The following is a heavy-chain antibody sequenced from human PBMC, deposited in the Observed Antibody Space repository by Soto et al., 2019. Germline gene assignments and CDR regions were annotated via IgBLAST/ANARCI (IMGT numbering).Heavy chain of an antibody. J-gene: IGHJ6*02. CDR2: IYPGDSDT. V-gene: IGHV5-51*01. Sequence: CKGSGYTFAAYFIGCVRQLPGKCLEWMGIIYPGDSDTRYSPSFQCNFTITVDKSTNTAYFQWNTLSASDTAVYYCERDLVSLAGYYYGMDVWGQGTTVPVYS. D-gene: IGHD3-9*01. CDR3: ERDLVSLAGYYYGMDV. CDR1: GYTFAAYF.